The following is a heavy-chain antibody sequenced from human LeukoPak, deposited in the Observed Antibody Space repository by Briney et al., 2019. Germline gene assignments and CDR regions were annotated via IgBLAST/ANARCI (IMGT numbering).Heavy chain of an antibody. J-gene: IGHJ4*02. D-gene: IGHD3-10*01. CDR2: IYTSGST. V-gene: IGHV4-4*07. Sequence: SETLSLTCTVSGGSISSYCWSWIRQPAGKGLEWIGRIYTSGSTNYNPSLKSRVTMSVDTSKNQFSLKLSSVTAADTAVYYCARVSVVRGAPDYYFDYWGQGTLVTVSS. CDR1: GGSISSYC. CDR3: ARVSVVRGAPDYYFDY.